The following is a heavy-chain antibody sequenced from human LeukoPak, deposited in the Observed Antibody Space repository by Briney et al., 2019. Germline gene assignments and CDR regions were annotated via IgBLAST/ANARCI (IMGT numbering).Heavy chain of an antibody. J-gene: IGHJ5*02. Sequence: ASVKVSCKASGYTFTGYYMHWVRQAPGQGLEWMGWINPNSGGTNYAQKFQGRVTMTRDTSISTAYMELSRPRSDDTAVYYCARGPMVRGAWFDPWGQGTLVTVSS. CDR3: ARGPMVRGAWFDP. CDR1: GYTFTGYY. V-gene: IGHV1-2*02. CDR2: INPNSGGT. D-gene: IGHD3-10*01.